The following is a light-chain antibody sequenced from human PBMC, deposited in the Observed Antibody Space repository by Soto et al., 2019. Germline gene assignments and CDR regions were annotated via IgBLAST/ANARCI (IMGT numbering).Light chain of an antibody. CDR1: SSNIESNY. Sequence: QSVLTQPPSVSAAPGQKVTISCSGSSSNIESNYVSWYQQFPGTAPKVLIYDNNKRPSGIPDRFSGSKSGTSATLGITGLQTGDEAAYYCGTWDDSLSVVVFGGGTTLTVL. J-gene: IGLJ2*01. CDR2: DNN. CDR3: GTWDDSLSVVV. V-gene: IGLV1-51*01.